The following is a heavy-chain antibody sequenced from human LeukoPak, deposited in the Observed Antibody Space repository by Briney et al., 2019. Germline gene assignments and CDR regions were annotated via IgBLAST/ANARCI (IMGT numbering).Heavy chain of an antibody. V-gene: IGHV1-2*02. CDR1: GYTFTGYY. D-gene: IGHD6-13*01. Sequence: GASVKVFCKASGYTFTGYYMHWVRQAPGQGLEWMGWINPNSGGTNYAQKFQGRVTMTRDTSISTAYMELSRLRSDDTAVYYCARAPREYSSSWYYFDYWGQGTLVTVSS. J-gene: IGHJ4*02. CDR2: INPNSGGT. CDR3: ARAPREYSSSWYYFDY.